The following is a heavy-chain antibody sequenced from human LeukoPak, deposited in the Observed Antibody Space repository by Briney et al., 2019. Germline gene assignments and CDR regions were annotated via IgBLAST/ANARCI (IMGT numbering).Heavy chain of an antibody. CDR2: IYYSGST. J-gene: IGHJ2*01. V-gene: IGHV4-39*01. CDR3: ARPRLYSSRPLDFDL. CDR1: GGSISSSSYY. Sequence: SETLSLTCTVSGGSISSSSYYWSWIRQPPGKGLEWIGSIYYSGSTYYNPSLKSRVTISVDTSKNQFSLKLSSVTAADTAVYYCARPRLYSSRPLDFDLWGRGTLVTVSS. D-gene: IGHD6-19*01.